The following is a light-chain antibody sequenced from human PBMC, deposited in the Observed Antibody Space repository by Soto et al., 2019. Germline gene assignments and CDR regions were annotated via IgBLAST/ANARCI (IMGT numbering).Light chain of an antibody. V-gene: IGLV2-14*01. CDR3: CSYITSSTYV. CDR2: EVI. Sequence: QSALTQPASVSGSPGRSITISCTGPSSDVGGYPYVSWYQQHPGKAPKLMIYEVINRPSGVSNRFSGSKSDNTASLTISGLQAEDEADHYCCSYITSSTYVFGTGTKVTVL. J-gene: IGLJ1*01. CDR1: SSDVGGYPY.